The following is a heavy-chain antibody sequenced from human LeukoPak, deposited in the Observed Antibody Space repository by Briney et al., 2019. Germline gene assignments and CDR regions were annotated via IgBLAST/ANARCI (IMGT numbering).Heavy chain of an antibody. CDR1: GGSFSGYY. Sequence: SETLSLACAVYGGSFSGYYWSWIRQPPGKGLEWFGENNRSGSTNYNPSLKSRVTISVDTSKNQFSLKLSSVTAADTAVYYCARVSGYSYGWSYYYYMDVWGKGTTVTVSS. D-gene: IGHD5-18*01. CDR3: ARVSGYSYGWSYYYYMDV. J-gene: IGHJ6*03. CDR2: NNRSGST. V-gene: IGHV4-34*01.